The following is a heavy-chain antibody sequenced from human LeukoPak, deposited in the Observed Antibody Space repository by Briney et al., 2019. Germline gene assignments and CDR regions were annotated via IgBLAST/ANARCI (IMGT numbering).Heavy chain of an antibody. V-gene: IGHV5-51*01. CDR3: ASGYSYGYFDY. Sequence: GESLKISCKSSGYSINNYWIAWVRQMPGKGLEWMGIIYPADSDIRYSPSFQGQVTISADKSISTAYLQWNSLKASDTAMYYCASGYSYGYFDYWAREPWSPSPQ. D-gene: IGHD5-18*01. CDR2: IYPADSDI. CDR1: GYSINNYW. J-gene: IGHJ4*02.